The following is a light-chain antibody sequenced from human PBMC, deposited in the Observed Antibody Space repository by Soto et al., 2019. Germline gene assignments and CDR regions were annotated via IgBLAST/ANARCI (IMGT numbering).Light chain of an antibody. CDR1: QSVISNY. CDR3: QQYGSSPPYT. Sequence: VLTQSPGTLSLSPGERATLSCRASQSVISNYLAWYQQKPGQAPRLLIYGASSRATGIPDRFSGSGSGTDFTLTISRLEPGDFAVYYCQQYGSSPPYTFGQGTKLEIK. J-gene: IGKJ2*01. CDR2: GAS. V-gene: IGKV3-20*01.